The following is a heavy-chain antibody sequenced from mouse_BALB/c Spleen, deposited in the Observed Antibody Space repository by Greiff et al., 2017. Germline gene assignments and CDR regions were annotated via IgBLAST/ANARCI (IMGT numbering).Heavy chain of an antibody. CDR2: ISSGSSTI. D-gene: IGHD2-10*02. J-gene: IGHJ2*01. CDR3: ARWGYGNYLDY. Sequence: VESGGGLVQPGGSRKLSCAASGFTFSSFGMHWVRQAPEKGLEWVAYISSGSSTIYYADTVKGRFTISRDNPKNTLFLQMTSLRSEDTAMYYCARWGYGNYLDYWGQGTTLTVSS. CDR1: GFTFSSFG. V-gene: IGHV5-17*02.